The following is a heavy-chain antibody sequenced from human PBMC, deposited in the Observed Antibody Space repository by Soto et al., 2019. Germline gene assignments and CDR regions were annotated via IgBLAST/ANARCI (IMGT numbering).Heavy chain of an antibody. CDR3: ARNWGTVDTAMVTRRYYYGMDV. V-gene: IGHV1-69*13. CDR2: IIPIFGTA. J-gene: IGHJ6*02. D-gene: IGHD5-18*01. Sequence: SVKVSCKASGGTFSSYAISWVRQAPGQGLEWMGGIIPIFGTANYAQKFQGRVTITADESTSTAYMELSSLRSEDTAVYYCARNWGTVDTAMVTRRYYYGMDVWGQGTTVTVSS. CDR1: GGTFSSYA.